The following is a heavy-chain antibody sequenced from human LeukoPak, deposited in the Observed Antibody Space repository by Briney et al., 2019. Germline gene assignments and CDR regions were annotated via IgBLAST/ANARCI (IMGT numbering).Heavy chain of an antibody. D-gene: IGHD2-15*01. CDR1: GGSIDSRSYY. CDR3: ARRSEFDNTHYHYFDY. CDR2: IYHSGSI. Sequence: PSETLSVTCTVSGGSIDSRSYYWDWIRQAPGKGLEWIGTIYHSGSIEYNPSLKSRVAIFVDTSKNQFSLILHSVAAADTAVYYCARRSEFDNTHYHYFDYWGQGALVSVSS. V-gene: IGHV4-39*01. J-gene: IGHJ4*02.